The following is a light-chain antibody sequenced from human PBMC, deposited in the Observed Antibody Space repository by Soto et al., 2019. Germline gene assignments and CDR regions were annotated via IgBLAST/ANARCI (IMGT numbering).Light chain of an antibody. CDR3: QQLNSYST. V-gene: IGKV3-15*01. Sequence: EIVLTQSPATLSVSPGERATLSCRASQSVSSNLAWYQQKPGQAPRLLIYAASTLQSGVPSRFSGSGSGTEFTLTISSLQPEDFATYYCQQLNSYSTFGGGTKVDIK. CDR2: AAS. J-gene: IGKJ4*01. CDR1: QSVSSN.